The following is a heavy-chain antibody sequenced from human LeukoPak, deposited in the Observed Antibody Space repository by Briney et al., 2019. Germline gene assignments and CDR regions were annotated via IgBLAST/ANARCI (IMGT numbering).Heavy chain of an antibody. D-gene: IGHD6-6*01. CDR3: ARGREQLGDIDY. J-gene: IGHJ4*02. CDR2: IYYSGST. V-gene: IGHV4-30-4*08. Sequence: TPSETLSLTCTVSGGSISSGDYYWSWIRQPPGKGLEWIGYIYYSGSTHYNPSLKSRVTISVDTSKNQFSLKLSSVTAADTAVYYCARGREQLGDIDYWGQGTLVTVSS. CDR1: GGSISSGDYY.